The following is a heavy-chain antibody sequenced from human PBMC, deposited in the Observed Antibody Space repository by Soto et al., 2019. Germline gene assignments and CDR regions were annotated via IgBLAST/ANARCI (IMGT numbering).Heavy chain of an antibody. Sequence: SETLSLTCTVSGGSISSGDYYWSWIRQPPGKGLEWIGYIHYSGSTYYNPSLKSRVTISVDTSKNQFSLKLSSVTAADTAVYYCARETPYGDNWFDPWGQGTLVTVSS. CDR2: IHYSGST. CDR1: GGSISSGDYY. D-gene: IGHD4-17*01. CDR3: ARETPYGDNWFDP. V-gene: IGHV4-30-4*01. J-gene: IGHJ5*02.